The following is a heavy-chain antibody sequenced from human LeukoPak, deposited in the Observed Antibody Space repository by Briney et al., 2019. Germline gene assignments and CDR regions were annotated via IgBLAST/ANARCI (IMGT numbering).Heavy chain of an antibody. CDR2: INHSGST. CDR1: GGSFSGYY. V-gene: IGHV4-34*01. Sequence: SETLSLTCAVYGGSFSGYYWSWIRQPPGKGLEWIGEINHSGSTNYNPSLKSRVTISVDTSKNQFSLKLSSVTAADTAVYYCARGNRAYCGGDCYSDDYWGQGTLATVSS. J-gene: IGHJ4*02. D-gene: IGHD2-21*02. CDR3: ARGNRAYCGGDCYSDDY.